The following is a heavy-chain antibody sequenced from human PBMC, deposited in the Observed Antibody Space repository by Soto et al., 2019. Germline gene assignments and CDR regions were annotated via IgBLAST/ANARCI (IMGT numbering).Heavy chain of an antibody. CDR3: TRHAIGVVVPAAIRN. V-gene: IGHV4-39*01. J-gene: IGHJ4*02. Sequence: RSLTCAVSGGSISSSSYYWDWIRQPPGKGLEWIGTIYYTGTSNYNPSLKSRVTISVDTSKNQFSLNLSSVTAADTAVYYCTRHAIGVVVPAAIRNWGQGSLVTVSS. CDR1: GGSISSSSYY. CDR2: IYYTGTS. D-gene: IGHD2-15*01.